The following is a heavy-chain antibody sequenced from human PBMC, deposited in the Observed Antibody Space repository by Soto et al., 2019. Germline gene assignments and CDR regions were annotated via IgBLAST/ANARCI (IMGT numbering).Heavy chain of an antibody. CDR2: ISGYNGNT. D-gene: IGHD6-6*01. J-gene: IGHJ6*02. Sequence: QVQLVQSRGEVKKPGASVKVSCKTYGYSFTTYGISWVRQAPGQGLEWMGWISGYNGNTNYAQKLQGRVTMTTDTSTSTDYMELRSLRSDDTAVYYCAREAPAPYYYYGMDVWGQGSTVTVSS. V-gene: IGHV1-18*01. CDR3: AREAPAPYYYYGMDV. CDR1: GYSFTTYG.